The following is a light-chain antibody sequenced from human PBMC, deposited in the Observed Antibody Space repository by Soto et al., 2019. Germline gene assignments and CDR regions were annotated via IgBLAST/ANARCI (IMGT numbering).Light chain of an antibody. Sequence: DIQMTQSPSSLSASVGDRVTITCRASQSISNYLNWYQQKPGKAPKLLMFAASSLQSGVPSRFSGGGSGTDFTLTISSLQPEDFATYYCQQSYXTPRTFGQXXKV. J-gene: IGKJ1*01. V-gene: IGKV1-39*01. CDR2: AAS. CDR3: QQSYXTPRT. CDR1: QSISNY.